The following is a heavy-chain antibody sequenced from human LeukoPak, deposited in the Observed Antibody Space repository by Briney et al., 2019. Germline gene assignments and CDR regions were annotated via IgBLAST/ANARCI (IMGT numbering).Heavy chain of an antibody. J-gene: IGHJ4*02. CDR2: INHSGST. CDR1: GGSFSGYY. CDR3: ARLLDYDILTGYYPDSHFDY. D-gene: IGHD3-9*01. Sequence: PSETLSLTCAVYGGSFSGYYWSWIRQPPGKGLEWIGEINHSGSTNYNPSLKSRVTISVDTSKNQFSLKLSSVTAADTAVYYCARLLDYDILTGYYPDSHFDYWGQGTLVTVSS. V-gene: IGHV4-34*01.